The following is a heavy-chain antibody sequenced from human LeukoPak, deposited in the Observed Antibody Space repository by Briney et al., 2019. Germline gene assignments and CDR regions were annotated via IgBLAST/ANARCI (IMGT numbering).Heavy chain of an antibody. CDR2: ISSSSSYI. CDR1: GFTFSSYS. D-gene: IGHD3-9*01. CDR3: ARGTLRYFDWLLAFDY. J-gene: IGHJ4*02. V-gene: IGHV3-21*01. Sequence: GGSLRLSCAASGFTFSSYSMNWVRQAPGKGLEWVPSISSSSSYIYYADSVKGRFTISRDNAKNSLYLQMNSLRAEDTAVYYCARGTLRYFDWLLAFDYWGQGTLVTVSS.